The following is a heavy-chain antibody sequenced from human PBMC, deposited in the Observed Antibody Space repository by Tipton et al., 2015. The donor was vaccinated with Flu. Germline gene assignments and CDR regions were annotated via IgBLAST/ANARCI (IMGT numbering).Heavy chain of an antibody. J-gene: IGHJ4*02. D-gene: IGHD6-13*01. Sequence: QVQLVQSGAEVKKPGASVKVSCKASGYTFTSYDINWVRQATGQGLEWMGWMNPNSGNTGYAQKFQGRVTMTRNTSISTAYMELSSLRSEDTAVYYCARGVRGIAAAGRATYYFGYWGQGTLVTVSS. CDR2: MNPNSGNT. V-gene: IGHV1-8*01. CDR3: ARGVRGIAAAGRATYYFGY. CDR1: GYTFTSYD.